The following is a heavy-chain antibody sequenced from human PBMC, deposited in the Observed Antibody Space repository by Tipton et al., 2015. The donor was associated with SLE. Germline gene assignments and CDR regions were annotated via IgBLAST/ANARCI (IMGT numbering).Heavy chain of an antibody. Sequence: SLRLSCTASGLIFSAYEMNWVRQAPGKGLEWVSYISSSGSTIYYADSVKGRFTISRDNAKNSLYLQMNSLRAEDTAVYYCAREGFCSSTSCYTWGGAIDYWGQGTLVTVSS. CDR3: AREGFCSSTSCYTWGGAIDY. J-gene: IGHJ4*02. CDR1: GLIFSAYE. D-gene: IGHD2-2*02. V-gene: IGHV3-48*03. CDR2: ISSSGSTI.